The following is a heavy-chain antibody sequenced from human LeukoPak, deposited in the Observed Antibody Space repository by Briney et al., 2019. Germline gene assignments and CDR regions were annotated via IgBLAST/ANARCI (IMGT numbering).Heavy chain of an antibody. CDR2: IKQDGSEK. D-gene: IGHD3-10*01. V-gene: IGHV3-7*01. CDR3: ARDAGPYGSGSYSRY. CDR1: GFTLSSYW. Sequence: GGSLRLSCAASGFTLSSYWMSWVRQAPGRGLEWVANIKQDGSEKYYVDSVKGRFTISRDNAKNSLYLQMNSLRAEDTAVYYCARDAGPYGSGSYSRYWGQGTLVTVSS. J-gene: IGHJ4*02.